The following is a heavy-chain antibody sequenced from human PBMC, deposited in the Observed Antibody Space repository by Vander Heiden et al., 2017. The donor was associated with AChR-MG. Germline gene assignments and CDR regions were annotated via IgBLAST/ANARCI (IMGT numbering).Heavy chain of an antibody. CDR2: SYPGDSDT. CDR3: ARGNYGSGTARAGLIDY. Sequence: EVQLVQSGAEVKKPGESLKISCKGSGYSFPSSGIGWVRQMPGKGLEWRGISYPGDSDTRYSPSFQGQVTISADKSISTAYLQWSSLKASDTAMYYCARGNYGSGTARAGLIDYWGQGTLVTVSS. CDR1: GYSFPSSG. D-gene: IGHD3-10*01. J-gene: IGHJ4*02. V-gene: IGHV5-51*01.